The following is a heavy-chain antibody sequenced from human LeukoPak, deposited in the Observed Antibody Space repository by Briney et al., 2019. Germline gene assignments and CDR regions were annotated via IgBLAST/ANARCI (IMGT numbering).Heavy chain of an antibody. V-gene: IGHV1-18*01. CDR3: ARVGYGSGSRPRYFDY. Sequence: ASVKVSCKASGYTFTSYGISWVRQAPGQGLEWMGWISAYNGNTNYAQKLQGRVTVTTDTSTSTAYMELRSLRSDDTAVYYCARVGYGSGSRPRYFDYWGQGTLVTVSS. J-gene: IGHJ4*02. D-gene: IGHD3-10*01. CDR1: GYTFTSYG. CDR2: ISAYNGNT.